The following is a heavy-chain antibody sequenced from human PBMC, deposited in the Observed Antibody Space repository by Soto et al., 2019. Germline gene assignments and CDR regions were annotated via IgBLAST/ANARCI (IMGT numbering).Heavy chain of an antibody. CDR2: VSNDGTVQ. J-gene: IGHJ4*02. D-gene: IGHD6-19*01. V-gene: IGHV3-30*18. Sequence: QVQLVESGGDVVQPGTSLRLSCAASGFTFSGYGMHWVRQAPGRGLDWVAVVSNDGTVQHYADSVKGRFTISRDNSKNMLYLQINTLRADDTGVYYCAEVVRSSGWGTCFKDWGQGALVTGSS. CDR1: GFTFSGYG. CDR3: AEVVRSSGWGTCFKD.